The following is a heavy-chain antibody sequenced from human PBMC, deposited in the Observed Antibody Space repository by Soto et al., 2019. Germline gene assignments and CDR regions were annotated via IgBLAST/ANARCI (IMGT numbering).Heavy chain of an antibody. CDR1: GYTFTSYD. J-gene: IGHJ3*02. CDR2: MNPNSGNT. D-gene: IGHD2-15*01. V-gene: IGHV1-8*01. Sequence: QVQLVQSGAEVKKPGASVKVSCKASGYTFTSYDINWVRQATGQGLEWMGWMNPNSGNTGYAQKFQGRVTMTRNTSISTAYMELSSLRSEDTAVYYCARSTGCSGGSCHDAFDIWGQGTMVTVSS. CDR3: ARSTGCSGGSCHDAFDI.